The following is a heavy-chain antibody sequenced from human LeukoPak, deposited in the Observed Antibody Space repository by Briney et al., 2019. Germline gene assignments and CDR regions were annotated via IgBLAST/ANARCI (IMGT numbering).Heavy chain of an antibody. D-gene: IGHD2-2*01. V-gene: IGHV1-24*01. J-gene: IGHJ6*02. CDR1: GYTLTELS. Sequence: ASVKVSCKVSGYTLTELSMHWVRQAPGKGLEWMGGFDPEDGETIYAQKFQGRVTMTEDTSTDTAYMELSSLRSEDTAVYYCASVVVVPAAHSGDYYGMDVWGQGTTVTVSS. CDR3: ASVVVVPAAHSGDYYGMDV. CDR2: FDPEDGET.